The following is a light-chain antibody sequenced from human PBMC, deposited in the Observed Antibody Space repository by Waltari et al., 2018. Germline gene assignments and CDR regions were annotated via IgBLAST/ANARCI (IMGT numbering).Light chain of an antibody. J-gene: IGKJ1*01. Sequence: DIQMTQTPSTLSASVGDRVTITCRASHRITSCLAWYQQLPVKPPKILIYKASTLVSGVPSSFSGSGSGTEFTLTISSLQPDDFATYYCQQYKSYPWPLGHGTTVELK. CDR2: KAS. V-gene: IGKV1-5*03. CDR3: QQYKSYPWP. CDR1: HRITSC.